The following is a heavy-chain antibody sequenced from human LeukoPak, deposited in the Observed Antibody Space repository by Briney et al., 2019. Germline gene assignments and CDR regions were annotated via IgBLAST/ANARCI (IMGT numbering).Heavy chain of an antibody. V-gene: IGHV4-34*01. CDR1: DGSFSGYY. D-gene: IGHD3-22*01. CDR2: INHSGST. Sequence: SETLSLTCAVYDGSFSGYYWSWIRQPPGKGLEWIGEINHSGSTNYNPSLKSRVTISVDTSKNQFSLKLSSVTAADTAVYYCARDRYYYDSRRSWFDPWGQGTLVTVSS. CDR3: ARDRYYYDSRRSWFDP. J-gene: IGHJ5*02.